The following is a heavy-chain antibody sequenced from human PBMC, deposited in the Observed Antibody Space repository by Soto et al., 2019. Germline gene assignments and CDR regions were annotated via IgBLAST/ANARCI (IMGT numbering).Heavy chain of an antibody. CDR3: AREEYNSEYFDY. J-gene: IGHJ4*02. Sequence: QVQLVESGGGVVQPGESLRLSCAASGFTFSRYAMHWVRQAPGKGLEWVAVISYDGSNKYYADSVKGRFTISRDNSKNTLYLQMNSLRAEDTAVYYCAREEYNSEYFDYWGQGTLVTVSS. CDR1: GFTFSRYA. CDR2: ISYDGSNK. V-gene: IGHV3-30-3*01. D-gene: IGHD1-1*01.